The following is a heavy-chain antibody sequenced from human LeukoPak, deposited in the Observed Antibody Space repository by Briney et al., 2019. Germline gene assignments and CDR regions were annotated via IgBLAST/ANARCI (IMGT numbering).Heavy chain of an antibody. CDR2: INTNTGNP. Sequence: ASVKVSCKASGYTFTSYAMNWVRQAPGQGLEWMGWINTNTGNPTYAQGFTGRFVFSLDTSVSTAYLQINTLKAEDTAVYYCPRPELRWSAYYYMDVWGKGTTVTVSS. J-gene: IGHJ6*03. D-gene: IGHD4-23*01. V-gene: IGHV7-4-1*02. CDR1: GYTFTSYA. CDR3: PRPELRWSAYYYMDV.